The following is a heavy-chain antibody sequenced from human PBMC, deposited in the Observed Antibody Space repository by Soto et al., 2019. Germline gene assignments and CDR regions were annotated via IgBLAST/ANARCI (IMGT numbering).Heavy chain of an antibody. CDR1: GDAVSSVNFF. V-gene: IGHV4-61*01. Sequence: SETLCLTCVVSGDAVSSVNFFWSWIRQPPGKGLEWIGHFYHNGGTKYSPSLKSRVTISADMSKNQFSLKLNSVTAADTAVYYCARDRVISGATFEYWGPGTRVTVS. CDR3: ARDRVISGATFEY. J-gene: IGHJ4*02. D-gene: IGHD2-2*01. CDR2: FYHNGGT.